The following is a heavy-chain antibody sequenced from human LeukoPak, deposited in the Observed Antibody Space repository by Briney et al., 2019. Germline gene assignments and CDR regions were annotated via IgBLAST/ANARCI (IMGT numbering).Heavy chain of an antibody. J-gene: IGHJ5*02. Sequence: GGSLRLSCAASGFTFSSYSMNWVRQAPGKGLEWVSYISSSSSTIYYADSVKGRFTISRDNAKNSLYLQMNSLRAGDTAVYYCARGRYCGGDCYLNWLDPWGQGTLVTVSS. CDR2: ISSSSSTI. CDR1: GFTFSSYS. V-gene: IGHV3-48*01. D-gene: IGHD2-21*02. CDR3: ARGRYCGGDCYLNWLDP.